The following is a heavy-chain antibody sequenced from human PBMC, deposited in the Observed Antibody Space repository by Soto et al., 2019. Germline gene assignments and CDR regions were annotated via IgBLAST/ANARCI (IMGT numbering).Heavy chain of an antibody. V-gene: IGHV4-59*01. CDR1: GGSISSYY. D-gene: IGHD3-22*01. CDR2: IYYSGST. Sequence: SETLSLTCTVSGGSISSYYWSWIRQRPGKGLEWIGYIYYSGSTNYNPSLKSRVTISVDTSKNQISLKLSSVTAADTAVYYCARDRYYDTSGYSYLSEGFDPWGQGTMVTVYS. J-gene: IGHJ5*02. CDR3: ARDRYYDTSGYSYLSEGFDP.